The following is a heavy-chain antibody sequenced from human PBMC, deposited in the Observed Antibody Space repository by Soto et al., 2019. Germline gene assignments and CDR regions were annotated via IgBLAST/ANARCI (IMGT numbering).Heavy chain of an antibody. V-gene: IGHV3-33*01. D-gene: IGHD5-18*01. J-gene: IGHJ6*02. CDR1: GFTFSSYG. CDR2: IWYDGSNK. Sequence: PGGSLRLSCAASGFTFSSYGMHWVRQAPGKGLEWVAVIWYDGSNKYYADSVKGRFTISRDNSKNTLYLQMNSLRAEDTAVYYCASDTAMVGDYYGMDVWGQGTTVTVSS. CDR3: ASDTAMVGDYYGMDV.